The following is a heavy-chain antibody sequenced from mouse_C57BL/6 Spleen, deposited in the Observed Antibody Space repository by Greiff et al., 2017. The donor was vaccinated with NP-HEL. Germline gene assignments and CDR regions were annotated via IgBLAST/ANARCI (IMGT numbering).Heavy chain of an antibody. CDR2: IDPSDSYT. V-gene: IGHV1-59*01. D-gene: IGHD2-5*01. CDR1: GYTFTSYW. J-gene: IGHJ4*01. CDR3: ARSRDYYSKVYAMDY. Sequence: QVQLQQPGAELVRPGTSVKLSCKASGYTFTSYWMHWVKQRPGQGLEWIGVIDPSDSYTNYNQKFKGKATLTVDTSSSTAYMQLSSLTSEDSAVYYCARSRDYYSKVYAMDYWGQGTSVTVSS.